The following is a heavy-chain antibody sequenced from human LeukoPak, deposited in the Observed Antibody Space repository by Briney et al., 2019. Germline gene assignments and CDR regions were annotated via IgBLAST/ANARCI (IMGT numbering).Heavy chain of an antibody. CDR1: GGSISSYY. D-gene: IGHD3-16*02. V-gene: IGHV4-59*01. Sequence: SETLSLTCTVSGGSISSYYWSWIRQPPGKGLEWIGYIYYSGSANYQPTLKRRVTISVDTSKTQFSLKLSSVTAADTAVYYCARGTYYDYVWGSYRYTSYFDYWGQGTLATVSS. CDR3: ARGTYYDYVWGSYRYTSYFDY. CDR2: IYYSGSA. J-gene: IGHJ4*02.